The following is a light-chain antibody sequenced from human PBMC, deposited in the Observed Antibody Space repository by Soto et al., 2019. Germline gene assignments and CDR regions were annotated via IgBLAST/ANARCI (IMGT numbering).Light chain of an antibody. V-gene: IGKV1-5*03. CDR1: QSITNW. Sequence: DSKMTQSPSTLSASEGDRVTIACRASQSITNWLAWYQQKPGKAPNLLIYKESSLASGDPSRFSGSVSGPEFTLTISSLQPDDFAPYDCQKYSTDPYTFGQGTKLEIK. CDR3: QKYSTDPYT. CDR2: KES. J-gene: IGKJ2*01.